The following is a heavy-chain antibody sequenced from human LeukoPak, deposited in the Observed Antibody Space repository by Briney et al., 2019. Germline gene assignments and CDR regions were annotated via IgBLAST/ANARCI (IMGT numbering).Heavy chain of an antibody. CDR1: GGSISGCY. D-gene: IGHD1-26*01. J-gene: IGHJ2*01. Sequence: SETLSLTCTVSGGSISGCYWSWIRQPPGKGLEWIGHIYYSGSTSYNPSLKSRVTISVDTSKNQFSLKVSSVTAADTAVYHCARHLGRAGYFDLWGRGTLVTVSS. V-gene: IGHV4-59*08. CDR3: ARHLGRAGYFDL. CDR2: IYYSGST.